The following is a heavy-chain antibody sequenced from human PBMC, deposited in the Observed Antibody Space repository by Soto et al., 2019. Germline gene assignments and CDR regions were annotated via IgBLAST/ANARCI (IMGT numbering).Heavy chain of an antibody. D-gene: IGHD2-21*01. V-gene: IGHV4-4*02. Sequence: QVQLQASGPGLVKPSGTLSLTCAVSGGSISSSNWCSWVRQPPGKGLEWIGEIYHSGSTNYNPSLKSGVTKSVDRSNNQFSRKLSSVTAADTAFDYCARGSVRLWGGDYWGKGTLVTVSS. CDR2: IYHSGST. CDR1: GGSISSSNW. CDR3: ARGSVRLWGGDY. J-gene: IGHJ4*02.